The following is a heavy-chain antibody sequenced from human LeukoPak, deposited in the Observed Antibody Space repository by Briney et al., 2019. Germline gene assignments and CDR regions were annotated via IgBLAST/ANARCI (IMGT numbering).Heavy chain of an antibody. V-gene: IGHV4-59*08. Sequence: SETLSLTCTVSGGSISSYYWSWIRQPPGKGLEWVGYIYYSGSTNYNPSLRSRVTISVDTSKNQFSLKLSSVTAADTAVYYCARHKNTGYSSSWADYWGQGTLVTVSS. CDR2: IYYSGST. D-gene: IGHD6-13*01. CDR1: GGSISSYY. J-gene: IGHJ4*02. CDR3: ARHKNTGYSSSWADY.